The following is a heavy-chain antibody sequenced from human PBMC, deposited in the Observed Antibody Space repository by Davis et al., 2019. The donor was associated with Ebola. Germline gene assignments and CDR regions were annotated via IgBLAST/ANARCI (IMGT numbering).Heavy chain of an antibody. V-gene: IGHV3-23*01. CDR1: GFTFGSYA. CDR3: ARDGDYDSSGYYLVDY. J-gene: IGHJ4*02. Sequence: PGGSLRLSCAASGFTFGSYAMSWVRQAPGKGLEWVSAISGSGGSTYYADSVKGRFTISRDNAKNSLYLQMTSLRAEDTAVYYCARDGDYDSSGYYLVDYWGQGTLVTVSS. CDR2: ISGSGGST. D-gene: IGHD3-22*01.